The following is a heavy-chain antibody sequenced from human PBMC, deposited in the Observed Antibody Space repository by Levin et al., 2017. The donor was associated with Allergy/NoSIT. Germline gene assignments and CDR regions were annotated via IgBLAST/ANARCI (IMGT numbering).Heavy chain of an antibody. CDR1: GFAFSDYA. Sequence: GGSLRLSCAASGFAFSDYAMTWVRQAPGKGLEWVSVITGGGFNTYYGDSVKGRFTVSRDNAKNTLYLELNSLRAEDTAVYYCEKKQGGTTGFAFDVWGQGTMVTVSS. V-gene: IGHV3-23*01. CDR3: EKKQGGTTGFAFDV. CDR2: ITGGGFNT. J-gene: IGHJ3*01. D-gene: IGHD1-14*01.